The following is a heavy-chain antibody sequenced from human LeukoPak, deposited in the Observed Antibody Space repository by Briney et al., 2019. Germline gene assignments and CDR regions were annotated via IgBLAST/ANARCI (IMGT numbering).Heavy chain of an antibody. D-gene: IGHD3-3*01. Sequence: SETLSLTCTVSGGSISIYYWTWIRQPPGKELEWIAYISNSGYTNYNPSLESRVTISVDTSKNQFSLKLSSVTAADTAVYYCARAGVVSNPNSYWYFDLWGRGTLVTVSS. CDR2: ISNSGYT. CDR1: GGSISIYY. CDR3: ARAGVVSNPNSYWYFDL. J-gene: IGHJ2*01. V-gene: IGHV4-59*01.